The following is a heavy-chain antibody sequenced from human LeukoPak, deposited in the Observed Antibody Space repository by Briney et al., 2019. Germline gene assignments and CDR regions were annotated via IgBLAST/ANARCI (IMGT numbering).Heavy chain of an antibody. V-gene: IGHV1-46*01. CDR3: ARELRRDNY. CDR2: INPSGGST. Sequence: GASVKVSCKASGYTFTNYYIHWVRQAPGQGLEWMGIINPSGGSTGYALKFQDRVTMTRDTSTSTLYMELSSLSSEDTAVYYCARELRRDNYWGQGTLVTVSS. CDR1: GYTFTNYY. J-gene: IGHJ4*02. D-gene: IGHD2-21*02.